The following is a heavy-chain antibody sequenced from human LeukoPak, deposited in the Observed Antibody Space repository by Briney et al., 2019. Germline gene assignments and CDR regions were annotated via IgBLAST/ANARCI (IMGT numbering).Heavy chain of an antibody. CDR1: GFTFSSYA. CDR2: ISYDGSNK. J-gene: IGHJ4*02. CDR3: VQWELLPTADY. V-gene: IGHV3-30-3*01. D-gene: IGHD1-26*01. Sequence: PGRSLRLSCAASGFTFSSYAMHWVRQAPGKGLEWVAVISYDGSNKYYADSVKGRFTISRDNSKNTLYLQMSSLTAEDTAVYYCVQWELLPTADYWGQGTLVTVSS.